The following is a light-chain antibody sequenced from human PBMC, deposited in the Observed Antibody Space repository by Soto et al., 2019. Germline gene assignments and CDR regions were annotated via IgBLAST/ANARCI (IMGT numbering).Light chain of an antibody. V-gene: IGLV2-8*01. Sequence: QSALTQSPSASGSPGQSVTISCTGTSSDIGGYNSVSWYQQHPGKAPKVMIYDVSQRPSGVHDRFSGSKSGNTASLTVSALHAEDEDDYYCSAYTDRNNLVFGTGTKVTVL. CDR3: SAYTDRNNLV. CDR2: DVS. J-gene: IGLJ1*01. CDR1: SSDIGGYNS.